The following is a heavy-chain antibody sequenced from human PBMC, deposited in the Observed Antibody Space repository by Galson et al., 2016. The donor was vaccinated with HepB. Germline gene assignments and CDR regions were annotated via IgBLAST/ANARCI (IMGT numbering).Heavy chain of an antibody. Sequence: SLRLSCAASGFPFSGYSMSWVRQAPGQGLEWLSYISDSGDTTYYADSVKGRFTISRDNAKNSLFLQMNSLRDDDTAVFYCARDNGLAYFDYWGQGALVTVSS. CDR1: GFPFSGYS. V-gene: IGHV3-48*02. CDR3: ARDNGLAYFDY. CDR2: ISDSGDTT. J-gene: IGHJ4*02.